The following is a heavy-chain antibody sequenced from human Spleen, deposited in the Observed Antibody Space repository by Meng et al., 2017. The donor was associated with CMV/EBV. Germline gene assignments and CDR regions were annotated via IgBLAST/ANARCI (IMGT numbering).Heavy chain of an antibody. CDR1: GGTFSSYA. Sequence: ASVKVSCKASGGTFSSYAISWVRQAPGQGLEWMGIINPYAGVTTYAQKFQGRITMTRDTSTSTVYMELSSLTSEDTAVYYCARVGSNWKSFYDFWGQGTLVTVSS. CDR2: INPYAGVT. J-gene: IGHJ4*02. D-gene: IGHD1-20*01. V-gene: IGHV1-46*01. CDR3: ARVGSNWKSFYDF.